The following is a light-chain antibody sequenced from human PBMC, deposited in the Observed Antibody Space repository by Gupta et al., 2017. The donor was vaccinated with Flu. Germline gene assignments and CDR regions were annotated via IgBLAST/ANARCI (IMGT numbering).Light chain of an antibody. CDR3: SSYARTNTVVV. Sequence: IAISCTGSSSDIGSSDYVSWYQQHPGKAPKLILFEVSRRPGGISDRFSASKSGDTASLTISGLPAEDEGFYYCSSYARTNTVVVFGGGTKLTVL. J-gene: IGLJ2*01. CDR1: SSDIGSSDY. CDR2: EVS. V-gene: IGLV2-14*03.